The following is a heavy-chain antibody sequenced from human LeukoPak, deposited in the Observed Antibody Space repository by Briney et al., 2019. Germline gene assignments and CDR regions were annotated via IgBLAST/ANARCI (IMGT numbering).Heavy chain of an antibody. CDR1: GFTVSSNY. V-gene: IGHV3-66*01. D-gene: IGHD4-23*01. CDR3: ASGGINYYYYGMDV. CDR2: IYSGGST. J-gene: IGHJ6*02. Sequence: GGSLRLSCAASGFTVSSNYMSWVRQAPGKGLEWVSVIYSGGSTYYADSVKGRFTISRDNPKNTLYLQMNSLRAEDTAVYYCASGGINYYYYGMDVWGQGTTVTVSS.